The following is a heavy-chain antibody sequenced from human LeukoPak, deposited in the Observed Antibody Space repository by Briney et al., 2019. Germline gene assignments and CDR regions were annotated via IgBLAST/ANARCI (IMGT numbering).Heavy chain of an antibody. V-gene: IGHV1-2*02. Sequence: ASVKVSCKASGYTLTGYYMHWVRQAPGQGPEWMGWINPNSGGTSSAQKFQGRVTMTRDTSISTAYMALSRLRSDDTAVYYCARARGDGYNAYHFDHWGQGTLVTVSS. CDR1: GYTLTGYY. J-gene: IGHJ4*02. CDR2: INPNSGGT. CDR3: ARARGDGYNAYHFDH. D-gene: IGHD5-24*01.